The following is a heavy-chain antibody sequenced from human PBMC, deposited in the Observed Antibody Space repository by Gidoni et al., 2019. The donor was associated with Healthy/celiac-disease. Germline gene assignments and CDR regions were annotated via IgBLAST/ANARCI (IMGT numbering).Heavy chain of an antibody. CDR1: GGSISSYY. D-gene: IGHD1-26*01. V-gene: IGHV4-4*07. CDR2: IYTSGST. Sequence: QVQLQESGPGLVKPSEPLSLTCTVSGGSISSYYCSWIRQPAGKGLEWIGRIYTSGSTNYNPSLKSRVTMSVDTSKNQFSLKLSSVTAADTAVYYCARASRVIVGATTDYYGMDVWGQGTTVTVSS. J-gene: IGHJ6*02. CDR3: ARASRVIVGATTDYYGMDV.